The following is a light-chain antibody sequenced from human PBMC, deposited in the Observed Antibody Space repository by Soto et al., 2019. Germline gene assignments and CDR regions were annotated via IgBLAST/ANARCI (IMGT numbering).Light chain of an antibody. J-gene: IGKJ1*01. CDR2: GVS. CDR3: QQYSNWPRT. Sequence: EMVMTQSPATLSVSPGERATLSCRASQSVSSNLAWYQQKPGQAPRLLIYGVSTRTTGIPVRFSGSGSGTEFTLTIGSLQSEDFAVYYCQQYSNWPRTFGQGTKVDIK. V-gene: IGKV3-15*01. CDR1: QSVSSN.